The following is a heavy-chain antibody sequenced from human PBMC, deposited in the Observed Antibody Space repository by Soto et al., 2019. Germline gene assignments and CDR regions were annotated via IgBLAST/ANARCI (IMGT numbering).Heavy chain of an antibody. Sequence: KTSETLSLTCTVSGGSISSGDYYWSWIRQPPGKGLEWIGYIHYSGTTYYNPSLKSRVFISVDTSKKLFSLRLSSVTAADTAVYYCARGVIAVLPSAMSWFDPWGQGTLVTVSS. CDR3: ARGVIAVLPSAMSWFDP. D-gene: IGHD2-2*01. CDR2: IHYSGTT. CDR1: GGSISSGDYY. J-gene: IGHJ5*02. V-gene: IGHV4-30-4*01.